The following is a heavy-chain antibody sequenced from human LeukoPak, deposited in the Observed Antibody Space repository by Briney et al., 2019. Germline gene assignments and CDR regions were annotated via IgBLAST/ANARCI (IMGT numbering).Heavy chain of an antibody. CDR1: GGSISSYY. J-gene: IGHJ4*02. CDR2: IYYSGST. Sequence: SETLSLTCTVSGGSISSYYWSWIRQPPGKGLEWIGYIYYSGSTNYNPSLKSRVTISVDTSKNQFSLKLSSVTAADTAVYYCARVQVLSSVTDYWGQGTLVTVSS. CDR3: ARVQVLSSVTDY. D-gene: IGHD2/OR15-2a*01. V-gene: IGHV4-59*01.